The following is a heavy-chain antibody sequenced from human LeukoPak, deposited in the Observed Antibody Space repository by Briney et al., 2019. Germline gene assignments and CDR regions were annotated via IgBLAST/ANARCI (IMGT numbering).Heavy chain of an antibody. Sequence: GGSLRLSCAASGFTFSSYAMSWVRQAPGKGLEWVSAISGSGGSTYYADSVKGRFTISRDSSKNTLYLQMNSLRAEDTAVYYCAKSHNDFWSGYPPFDYWGQGTLVTVSS. V-gene: IGHV3-23*01. J-gene: IGHJ4*02. CDR1: GFTFSSYA. CDR3: AKSHNDFWSGYPPFDY. D-gene: IGHD3-3*01. CDR2: ISGSGGST.